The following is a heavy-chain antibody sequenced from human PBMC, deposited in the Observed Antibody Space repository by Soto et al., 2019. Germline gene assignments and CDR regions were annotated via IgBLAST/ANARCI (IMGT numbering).Heavy chain of an antibody. CDR2: ISYDGSNK. CDR3: ARDRVTVTSYAYYYYYGMDV. CDR1: GFTFSSYA. J-gene: IGHJ6*02. Sequence: GGSLRLSCAASGFTFSSYAMHWVRQAPGEGLEWVAVISYDGSNKYYADSVKGRFTISRDNSKNTLYLQMNSLRAEDTAVYYCARDRVTVTSYAYYYYYGMDVWGQGTTVTVSS. V-gene: IGHV3-30-3*01. D-gene: IGHD4-17*01.